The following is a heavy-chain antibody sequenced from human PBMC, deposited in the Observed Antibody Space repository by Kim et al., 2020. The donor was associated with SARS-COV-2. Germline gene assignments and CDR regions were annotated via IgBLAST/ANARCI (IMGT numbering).Heavy chain of an antibody. D-gene: IGHD1-7*01. Sequence: ASVKVSCKASGYTFTGYYMHWVRQAPGQGLEWMGLINPNSGGTNYAQKFQGWVTMTRDTSISTAYMELSRLRSDDTAVYYCARDPNWNYGNYYYYGMDVWRQGTTVTLS. CDR3: ARDPNWNYGNYYYYGMDV. V-gene: IGHV1-2*04. J-gene: IGHJ6*01. CDR1: GYTFTGYY. CDR2: INPNSGGT.